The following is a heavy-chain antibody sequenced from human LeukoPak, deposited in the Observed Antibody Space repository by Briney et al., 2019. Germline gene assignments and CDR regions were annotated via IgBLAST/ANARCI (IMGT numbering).Heavy chain of an antibody. D-gene: IGHD3-22*01. CDR2: IYTSGST. J-gene: IGHJ4*02. Sequence: SETLSLTCTVSGGSTSSYYWSWIRQPAGKGLEWIGRIYTSGSTNYNPSLKSRVTMSVDTSKNQFSLKLSSVTAADTAVYYCARDQRYYDSSGYYNEEGTLDYWGQGTLVTVSS. V-gene: IGHV4-4*07. CDR3: ARDQRYYDSSGYYNEEGTLDY. CDR1: GGSTSSYY.